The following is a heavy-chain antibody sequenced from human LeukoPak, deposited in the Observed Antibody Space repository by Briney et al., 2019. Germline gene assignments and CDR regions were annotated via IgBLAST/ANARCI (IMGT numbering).Heavy chain of an antibody. V-gene: IGHV3-33*01. CDR2: IWYDGNNK. CDR3: ARDRGHIAVGSTVDN. D-gene: IGHD6-19*01. J-gene: IGHJ4*02. Sequence: GGSLRLSCAASGFTFSSYGMHWVRQAPGKGLEWVAVIWYDGNNKYYADSVKGRFTISRDNSKNTLYLQMSSLRAEDTAVYYCARDRGHIAVGSTVDNWGQGTLVTVSS. CDR1: GFTFSSYG.